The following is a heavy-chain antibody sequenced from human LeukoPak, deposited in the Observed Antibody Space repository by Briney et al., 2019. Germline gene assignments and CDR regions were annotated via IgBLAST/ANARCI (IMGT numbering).Heavy chain of an antibody. Sequence: GGSLRLSCAASGFTVSSYSMNWVRQAPGKGLEWVSSISSSSSYIYYADSVKGRFTISRDNAKNSLYLQMNSLRAEDTAVYYCARIVSSGWYQDYWGQGTLVTVSS. CDR2: ISSSSSYI. D-gene: IGHD6-19*01. CDR3: ARIVSSGWYQDY. CDR1: GFTVSSYS. V-gene: IGHV3-21*01. J-gene: IGHJ4*02.